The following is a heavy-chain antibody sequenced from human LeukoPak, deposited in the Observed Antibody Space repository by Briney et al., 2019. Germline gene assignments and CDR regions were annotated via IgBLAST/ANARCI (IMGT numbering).Heavy chain of an antibody. CDR2: IYHSGST. Sequence: SETLSLTCSVSGYFLSSGYYWAWIRQPPGEGLEWIGSIYHSGSTNYNPTLKSRVTVSVDTSKNQFSLKLSSVTAADTAVYYCARSNYFDYWGQGTLVTVSS. CDR1: GYFLSSGYY. CDR3: ARSNYFDY. V-gene: IGHV4-38-2*02. J-gene: IGHJ4*02.